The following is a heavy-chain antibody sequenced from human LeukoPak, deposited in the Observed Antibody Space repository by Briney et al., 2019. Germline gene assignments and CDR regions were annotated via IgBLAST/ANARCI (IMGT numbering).Heavy chain of an antibody. Sequence: AASVKVSCKVSGYTFTGYNMHWVRQAPGQGPEWMGWINPNSSGTNYAQKFQGRVTMTRDTSISTAYMELSRLRSDDTAVYYCARDKAMAFDYWGQGTLVTVSS. J-gene: IGHJ4*02. CDR2: INPNSSGT. V-gene: IGHV1-2*02. CDR1: GYTFTGYN. D-gene: IGHD5-18*01. CDR3: ARDKAMAFDY.